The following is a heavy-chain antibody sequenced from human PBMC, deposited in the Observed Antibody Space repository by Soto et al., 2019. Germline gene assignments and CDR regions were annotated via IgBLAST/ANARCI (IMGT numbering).Heavy chain of an antibody. CDR2: IYYSGST. CDR1: GGSISSYY. V-gene: IGHV4-59*12. CDR3: ARDHLPITILNFRGMDL. Sequence: SETLSLTCTVSGGSISSYYWSWIRQPPGKGLEWIGYIYYSGSTNYNPSLKSRVTISVDTSKNQFSLKLSSVTAADTAVYYCARDHLPITILNFRGMDLWGQGTKVTVSS. D-gene: IGHD3-3*01. J-gene: IGHJ6*02.